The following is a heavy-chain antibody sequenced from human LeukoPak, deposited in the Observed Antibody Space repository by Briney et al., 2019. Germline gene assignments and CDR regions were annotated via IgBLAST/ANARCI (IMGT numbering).Heavy chain of an antibody. D-gene: IGHD2-2*03. CDR2: INPSGGST. J-gene: IGHJ4*02. Sequence: GASVTVSCKASGYTFTSYYMHWVRQAPGQGLEWMGIINPSGGSTSYAQKFQGRVTMTRDMSTSTVYMELSSLRSEDTAVYYCAIIAGYCSSTSCSKFDYWGRGTLVTVSS. CDR3: AIIAGYCSSTSCSKFDY. CDR1: GYTFTSYY. V-gene: IGHV1-46*01.